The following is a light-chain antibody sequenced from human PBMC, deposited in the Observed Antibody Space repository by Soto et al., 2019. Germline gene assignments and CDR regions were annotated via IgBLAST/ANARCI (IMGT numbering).Light chain of an antibody. V-gene: IGKV1-5*01. Sequence: DLPMTQSPSTLSASVGDRVVITCRASQNINKWLAWYQQKPGKAPKFLIYDASTLETGVPSRFSGSGSGTEFTLTISSLQPDDFATFYCQQYDTFPRTFGQGTKVEI. CDR2: DAS. J-gene: IGKJ1*01. CDR1: QNINKW. CDR3: QQYDTFPRT.